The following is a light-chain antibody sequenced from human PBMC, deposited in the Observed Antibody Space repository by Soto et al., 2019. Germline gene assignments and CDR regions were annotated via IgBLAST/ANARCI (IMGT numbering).Light chain of an antibody. CDR1: QGISNS. V-gene: IGKV1-27*01. Sequence: DIQMTQSPSSLSASVGDRVTITCRASQGISNSLAWYQQKPGKVPKLLIYAASTLQSGVPSRFSGSGSGTDFTRTISSLQPEDVVTYYCQNYNSDPKTFGQGTKVEIK. J-gene: IGKJ1*01. CDR2: AAS. CDR3: QNYNSDPKT.